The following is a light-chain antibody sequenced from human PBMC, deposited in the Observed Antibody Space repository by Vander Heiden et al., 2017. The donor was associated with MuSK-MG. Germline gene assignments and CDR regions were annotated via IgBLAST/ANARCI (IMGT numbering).Light chain of an antibody. V-gene: IGKV1-12*01. CDR3: RQANRFPYT. Sequence: DIQMTQSPSSVSASVGDRVTITCRASQGVGNWLAWYQQKPGKAPKILISDASSLQSGVPSRFSGSGSGTDFTLTIHSLQPEDFATYYCRQANRFPYTFGQGTKVEI. J-gene: IGKJ2*01. CDR2: DAS. CDR1: QGVGNW.